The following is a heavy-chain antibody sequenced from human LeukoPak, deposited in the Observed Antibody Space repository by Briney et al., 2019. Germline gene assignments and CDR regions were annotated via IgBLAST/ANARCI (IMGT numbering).Heavy chain of an antibody. Sequence: GGSLRLSCAASGFTFDDYAMHWVRQPPGKGLEWVSGISWNSDSIGYADSVKGRFTISRGNAKNSLYLQMNSLRTEDTALYYCAKDPSGRGSLPQDYWGQGTLVTVSS. CDR1: GFTFDDYA. J-gene: IGHJ4*02. CDR2: ISWNSDSI. V-gene: IGHV3-9*01. CDR3: AKDPSGRGSLPQDY. D-gene: IGHD3-10*01.